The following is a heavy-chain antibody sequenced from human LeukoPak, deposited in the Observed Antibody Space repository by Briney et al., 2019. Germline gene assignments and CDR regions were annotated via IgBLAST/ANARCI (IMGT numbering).Heavy chain of an antibody. D-gene: IGHD3-22*01. CDR2: MNPNSGNT. CDR3: ARVSGYYDSSGNSYYYYGMDV. CDR1: GYTFTSYD. Sequence: ASVKVSCKASGYTFTSYDNNWVRQATGQGLEWMGWMNPNSGNTGYAQKFQGRVTMTRNTSISTAYMELSSLRSEDTAVYYCARVSGYYDSSGNSYYYYGMDVWGQGTTVTVSS. J-gene: IGHJ6*02. V-gene: IGHV1-8*01.